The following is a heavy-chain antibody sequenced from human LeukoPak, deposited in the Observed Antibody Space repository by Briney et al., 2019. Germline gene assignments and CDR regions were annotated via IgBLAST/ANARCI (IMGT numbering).Heavy chain of an antibody. V-gene: IGHV4-59*01. Sequence: SETLSLTCTVSGGSINNFYWSWIRQPPGKGLEWIGYIYYSGSTNYNPSLKSRVTISVDTSKNQFSLKLSSVTAADTAVYYCARAVSGSYGHFQHWGQGTLVTVSS. D-gene: IGHD1-26*01. J-gene: IGHJ1*01. CDR2: IYYSGST. CDR3: ARAVSGSYGHFQH. CDR1: GGSINNFY.